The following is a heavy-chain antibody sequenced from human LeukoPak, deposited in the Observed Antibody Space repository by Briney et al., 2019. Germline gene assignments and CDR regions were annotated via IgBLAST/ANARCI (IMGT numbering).Heavy chain of an antibody. CDR1: GFTFTNYP. CDR2: ISNNGGAT. D-gene: IGHD1-7*01. CDR3: AKEGKTRNWNYYQAKSVY. J-gene: IGHJ4*02. V-gene: IGHV3-64*01. Sequence: GGSLRLSCAASGFTFTNYPMHWVRQAPGKGLEYVSAISNNGGATYYANSVEGRFTISRDNSKNTLYLQMGSLRAEDMAVYYCAKEGKTRNWNYYQAKSVYWGQGTLVTVSS.